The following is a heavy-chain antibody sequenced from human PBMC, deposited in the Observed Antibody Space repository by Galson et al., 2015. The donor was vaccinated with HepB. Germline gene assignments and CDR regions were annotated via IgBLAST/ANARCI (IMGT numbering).Heavy chain of an antibody. CDR3: VRQLNYHESSGYFRNWFDP. CDR1: GDSITSSNFR. V-gene: IGHV4-39*01. CDR2: VSQSGTT. D-gene: IGHD3-22*01. J-gene: IGHJ5*02. Sequence: LSLTCTVSGDSITSSNFRWGWIRQAPGKGLEWIGSVSQSGTTYYNPSLKRRVSMSVDISKNQFSLTLSSVTAADTAVFYCVRQLNYHESSGYFRNWFDPWGQGSLVTVSS.